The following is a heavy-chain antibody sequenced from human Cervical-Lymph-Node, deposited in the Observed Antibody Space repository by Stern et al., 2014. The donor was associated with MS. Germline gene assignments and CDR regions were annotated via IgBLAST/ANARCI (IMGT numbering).Heavy chain of an antibody. D-gene: IGHD6-19*01. V-gene: IGHV1-69*09. J-gene: IGHJ4*02. CDR2: IIPFLDIA. CDR3: ARGGGDSSGWYMYYFDY. CDR1: GATFSNYA. Sequence: QVQLGQSGAEVKKPGSSVKVSCKASGATFSNYAISWVRLAPGQGLEWMGRIIPFLDIANYAQKFQGRVTITADRSTSTAYMELSSLRSEDTAVYYCARGGGDSSGWYMYYFDYWGQGTLVTVSS.